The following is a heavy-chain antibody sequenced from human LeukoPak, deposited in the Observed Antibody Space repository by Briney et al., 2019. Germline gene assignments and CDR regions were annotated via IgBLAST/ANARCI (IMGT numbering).Heavy chain of an antibody. D-gene: IGHD6-13*01. CDR1: GGSISSGGYY. CDR3: ARVSSSWYYFDY. V-gene: IGHV4-31*03. CDR2: IYYSGST. J-gene: IGHJ4*02. Sequence: SETLSLTCTVSGGSISSGGYYWSWIRQHPGKGLEWIGYIYYSGSTYYNPSLKSRVTISVDTSKNQFSLKLSSVTAADTAVYYCARVSSSWYYFDYWGQGTLVTVSS.